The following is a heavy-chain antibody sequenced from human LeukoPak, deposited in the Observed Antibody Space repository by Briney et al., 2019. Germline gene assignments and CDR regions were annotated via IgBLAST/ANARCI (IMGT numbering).Heavy chain of an antibody. D-gene: IGHD2/OR15-2a*01. J-gene: IGHJ6*03. Sequence: PSETLSLTCTVSGGSISGYSWSWIRQPPGRGLEWIGYTHYSGSSNYHPSLKSRVTISVDTSKNQFSLKVSSVTAADTAVYYCARCGRNNRGYYYMEDWGKGTTVTVSS. CDR3: ARCGRNNRGYYYMED. CDR2: THYSGSS. CDR1: GGSISGYS. V-gene: IGHV4-59*01.